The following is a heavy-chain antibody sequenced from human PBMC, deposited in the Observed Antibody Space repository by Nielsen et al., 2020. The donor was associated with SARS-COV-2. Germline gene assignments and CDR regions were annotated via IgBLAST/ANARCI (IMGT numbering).Heavy chain of an antibody. CDR2: ISSSGSTI. Sequence: GESLKISCAASGFTFSDYYMSWIRQAPGKGLEWVSYISSSGSTIYYADSVKGRFTISRDNAKNSLYLQMNSLRAEDTAVYYCARGKPTATVFNYYYGMDVWGQGTTVTVSS. CDR3: ARGKPTATVFNYYYGMDV. V-gene: IGHV3-11*01. J-gene: IGHJ6*02. D-gene: IGHD5-18*01. CDR1: GFTFSDYY.